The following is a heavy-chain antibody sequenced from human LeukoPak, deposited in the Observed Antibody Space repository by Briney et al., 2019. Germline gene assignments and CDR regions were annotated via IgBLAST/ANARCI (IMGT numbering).Heavy chain of an antibody. CDR1: GESFSNYY. Sequence: SETLSLTCAVYGESFSNYYWSWIRQPPGKGLEWIGEINHSGNTNYNPSFKSRVTISEDTPENQFSLKLSSVTAADTAVYYCVRDRELNYWGQGTLVTVSS. V-gene: IGHV4-34*01. CDR2: INHSGNT. CDR3: VRDRELNY. D-gene: IGHD3-10*01. J-gene: IGHJ4*02.